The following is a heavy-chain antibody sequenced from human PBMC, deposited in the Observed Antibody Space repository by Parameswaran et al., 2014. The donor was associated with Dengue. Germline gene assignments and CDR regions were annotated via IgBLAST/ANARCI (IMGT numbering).Heavy chain of an antibody. J-gene: IGHJ6*03. CDR2: IGPSDSYT. V-gene: IGHV5-10-1*01. D-gene: IGHD3-22*01. CDR3: ARYYDSTHYYYMDV. Sequence: VRQMPGKGLEWMGRIGPSDSYTNYSPSFQGHVTISADKSISTAYLQWSSLKASDTAMYYCARYYDSTHYYYMDVWGKGTTVTVSS.